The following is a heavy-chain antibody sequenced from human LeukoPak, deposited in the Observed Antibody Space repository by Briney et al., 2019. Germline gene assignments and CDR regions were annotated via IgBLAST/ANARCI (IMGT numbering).Heavy chain of an antibody. CDR1: GFTFSSYG. V-gene: IGHV3-23*01. CDR3: AKDKGYCSSTSCLYFDY. D-gene: IGHD2-2*01. J-gene: IGHJ4*02. CDR2: ISGSGGST. Sequence: KSGGSLRLSCAASGFTFSSYGMSWVRQAPGKGLEWVSAISGSGGSTYYADSVKGRFTISRDNSKNTLYLQMNSLRAEDTAVYYCAKDKGYCSSTSCLYFDYWGQGTLVTVSS.